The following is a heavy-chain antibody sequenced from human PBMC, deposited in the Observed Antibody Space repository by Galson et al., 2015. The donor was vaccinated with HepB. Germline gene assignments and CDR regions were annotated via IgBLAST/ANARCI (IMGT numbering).Heavy chain of an antibody. V-gene: IGHV3-23*01. D-gene: IGHD2-21*01. Sequence: SLRLSCAGSGFIFRHHAMAWIRQAPGKGLEWVSGINGRGSTRSYSDAVKGRFSISRDNSKDTVFLQMDNLRAEDTAVYYCVKEGSLCGGDWFDPWGQRALVTVS. CDR3: VKEGSLCGGDWFDP. J-gene: IGHJ5*02. CDR2: INGRGSTR. CDR1: GFIFRHHA.